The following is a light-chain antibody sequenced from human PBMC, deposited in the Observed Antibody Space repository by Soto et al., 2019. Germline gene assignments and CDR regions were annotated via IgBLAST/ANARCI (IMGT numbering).Light chain of an antibody. V-gene: IGKV1-12*01. CDR2: DVS. Sequence: DNQLTQSPSSISASVGDRVTITCRASQAVNSWLAWFKQKPGMAPKLVIYDVSSLQSGVPSRFRGSGSGTEFTLTISSLQPEDFATYYCQQSNNHPISVGQGTRLEIK. CDR1: QAVNSW. J-gene: IGKJ5*01. CDR3: QQSNNHPIS.